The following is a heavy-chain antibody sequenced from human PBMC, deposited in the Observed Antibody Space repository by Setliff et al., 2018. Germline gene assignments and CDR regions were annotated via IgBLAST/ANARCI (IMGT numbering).Heavy chain of an antibody. CDR2: ISGGADKT. Sequence: GGSLRLSCVGSGFDYAMSWVRQAPGKRLEWVSSISGGADKTYYADSVRGRFTISRDNSKNILYLQMNSLRPEDTAVYYCARFAKCGGHCWNDYWGQGTRVTVSS. V-gene: IGHV3-23*01. CDR3: ARFAKCGGHCWNDY. CDR1: GFDYA. D-gene: IGHD2-21*02. J-gene: IGHJ4*02.